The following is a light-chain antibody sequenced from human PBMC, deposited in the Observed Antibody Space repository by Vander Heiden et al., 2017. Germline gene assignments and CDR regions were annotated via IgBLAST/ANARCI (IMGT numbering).Light chain of an antibody. V-gene: IGKV1-39*01. J-gene: IGKJ1*01. Sequence: DIQMTQSPSSLSASVGDRVTITCRASQSISSYFNWYQQKPGKAPNLLIYAASSLQSGVPSRFSGSGSGTDFTLTISSLQPEDFATYYCQQSHSTPWTFGQGTKVEYK. CDR2: AAS. CDR1: QSISSY. CDR3: QQSHSTPWT.